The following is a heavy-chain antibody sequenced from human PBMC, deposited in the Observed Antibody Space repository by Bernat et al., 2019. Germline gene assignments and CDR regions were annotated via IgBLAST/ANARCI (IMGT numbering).Heavy chain of an antibody. CDR3: ATGGLRFLEWSAFYYYGMDV. D-gene: IGHD3-3*01. Sequence: QVQLVQSGAEVKKPGASVKVSCKVSGYTLTELSMHWVRQAPGKGLEWMGGFDPEDGETIYAQKFQGRVTMTEDTSTDTAYMELSSLRSEDTAVYYCATGGLRFLEWSAFYYYGMDVWGQGTTVTVSS. V-gene: IGHV1-24*01. CDR2: FDPEDGET. J-gene: IGHJ6*02. CDR1: GYTLTELS.